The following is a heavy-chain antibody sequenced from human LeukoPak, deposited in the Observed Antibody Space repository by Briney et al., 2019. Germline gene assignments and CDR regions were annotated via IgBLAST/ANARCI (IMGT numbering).Heavy chain of an antibody. J-gene: IGHJ3*01. Sequence: SETLSLTCTVSGGSITSDSHYWAWIRQPPEKGLEWIGHIDYNGSFYNPSLKSRITISVEASKKQFSLRLRSMSPADTAVYLCARLSDTRRGLAFDVWGQGSLVSVSS. D-gene: IGHD3-22*01. CDR1: GGSITSDSHY. CDR2: IDYNGS. V-gene: IGHV4-39*01. CDR3: ARLSDTRRGLAFDV.